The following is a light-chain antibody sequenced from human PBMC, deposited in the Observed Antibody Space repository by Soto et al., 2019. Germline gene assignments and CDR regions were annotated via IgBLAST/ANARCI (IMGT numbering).Light chain of an antibody. V-gene: IGLV2-11*01. CDR2: DVN. CDR3: CSYAGSYTVV. J-gene: IGLJ2*01. CDR1: SSDVGGYNY. Sequence: HSALTQPRSVSGSPGQSVTISCTGTSSDVGGYNYVSWYQQHPGKAPKLMIYDVNKRPSGVPDRFSGSKSGNTASLTISGLQAEDEADYYCCSYAGSYTVVFGGGTKLTVL.